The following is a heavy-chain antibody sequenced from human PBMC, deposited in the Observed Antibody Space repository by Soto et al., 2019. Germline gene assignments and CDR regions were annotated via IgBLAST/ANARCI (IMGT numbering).Heavy chain of an antibody. CDR2: SYNMGSA. J-gene: IGHJ4*02. Sequence: SGSLSVTGTLGPRSITGYDWSYLQQSPGTELEWISESYNMGSANYNPARRSRVTMSIDTSQEQFSLKFSSVPATDTAVYYCARHVNLPLAGTGFDSWGRGTLVTVS. CDR1: PRSITGYD. CDR3: ARHVNLPLAGTGFDS. V-gene: IGHV4-59*08. D-gene: IGHD6-19*01.